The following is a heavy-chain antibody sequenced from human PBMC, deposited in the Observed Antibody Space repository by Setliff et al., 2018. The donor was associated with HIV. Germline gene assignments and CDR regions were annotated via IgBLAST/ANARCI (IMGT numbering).Heavy chain of an antibody. V-gene: IGHV3-21*01. J-gene: IGHJ6*02. CDR3: ARKLQPGYGMDV. CDR1: GFDFTSYT. CDR2: ISPGGSFM. Sequence: PGESLKISCAASGFDFTSYTMTWVRQAPGKGLEWVASISPGGSFMYYGDSIQGRFTISRDDAKSSLYLQMDSLRAEDTTVYYCARKLQPGYGMDVWGQGTTVTVSS. D-gene: IGHD5-18*01.